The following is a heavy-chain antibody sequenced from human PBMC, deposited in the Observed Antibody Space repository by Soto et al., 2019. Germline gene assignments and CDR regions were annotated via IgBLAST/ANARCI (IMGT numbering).Heavy chain of an antibody. D-gene: IGHD3-10*01. CDR1: GGTFSPYT. CDR3: ARDWESTVSTWSFGAF. Sequence: QVQLVQSGAEVKKHGSSVKVSCKASGGTFSPYTVNWVRQAPGQGLEWMGRIIPFLGVTNYAQKFQARVTLTADTSTTTAYMELSGLRFEDTAVYYCARDWESTVSTWSFGAFWGRGTLVTVSS. J-gene: IGHJ4*02. V-gene: IGHV1-69*08. CDR2: IIPFLGVT.